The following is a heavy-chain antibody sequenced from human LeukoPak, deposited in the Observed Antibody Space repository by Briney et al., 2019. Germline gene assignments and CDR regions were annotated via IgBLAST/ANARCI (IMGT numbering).Heavy chain of an antibody. J-gene: IGHJ5*02. CDR3: ARGEITSGWYWFDP. V-gene: IGHV4-34*01. D-gene: IGHD6-19*01. CDR2: INHRGST. CDR1: GGSISSYY. Sequence: SETLPLTCTVSGGSISSYYWSWIRQPPGKGLEWIGEINHRGSTNYNPSLKSRVTISVDTSKNQFSLKLSSVTAADTAVYYCARGEITSGWYWFDPWGQGTLVTVSS.